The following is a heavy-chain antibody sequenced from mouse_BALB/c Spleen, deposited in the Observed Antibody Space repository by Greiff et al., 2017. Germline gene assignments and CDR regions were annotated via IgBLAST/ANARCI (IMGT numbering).Heavy chain of an antibody. V-gene: IGHV3-2*02. J-gene: IGHJ4*01. CDR1: GYSITSDYA. Sequence: EVQLQESGPGLVKPSQSLSLTCTVTGYSITSDYAWNWIRQFPGNKLEWMGYISYSGSTSYNPSLKSRISITRDPSKNQFFLQLNSVTTEDTATYYCARKRYGYDAMDDWGQGTSVTVSS. CDR2: ISYSGST. D-gene: IGHD2-10*02. CDR3: ARKRYGYDAMDD.